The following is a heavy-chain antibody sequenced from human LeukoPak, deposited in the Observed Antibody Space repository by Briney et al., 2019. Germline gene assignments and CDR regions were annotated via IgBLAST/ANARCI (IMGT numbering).Heavy chain of an antibody. V-gene: IGHV4-34*01. CDR2: INHSGST. CDR3: ARSPVHFWSGYYRENLRDNWFDP. J-gene: IGHJ5*02. CDR1: GGSFSGNY. Sequence: PSETLSLTCVVYGGSFSGNYGSWIRQPPGKGLEWIGEINHSGSTNYNPSLKSRVTISVDTSKNQFSLKLSSVTAADTAVYYCARSPVHFWSGYYRENLRDNWFDPWGQGTLVTVSS. D-gene: IGHD3-3*02.